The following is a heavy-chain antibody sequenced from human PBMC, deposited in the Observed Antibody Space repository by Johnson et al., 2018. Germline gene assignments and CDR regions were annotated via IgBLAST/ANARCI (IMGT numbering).Heavy chain of an antibody. D-gene: IGHD3-9*01. CDR3: GRGGNTPRTIRGGYYYYYGMDV. CDR1: GFTFSSYG. CDR2: ISYDGSNT. V-gene: IGHV3-33*05. Sequence: QVQLVESGGGVVQPGRSLRLSCAASGFTFSSYGMHWVRQAPGKGLEWVAVISYDGSNTYYADSVKGRFTISRDNSKNTLYLQMNSVRAEDTAVYYCGRGGNTPRTIRGGYYYYYGMDVWGQGTTVTVSS. J-gene: IGHJ6*02.